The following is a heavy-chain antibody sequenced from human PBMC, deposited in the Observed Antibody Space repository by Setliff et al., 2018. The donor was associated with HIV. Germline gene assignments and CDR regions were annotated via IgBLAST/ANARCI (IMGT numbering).Heavy chain of an antibody. D-gene: IGHD5-12*01. CDR2: IYPDDSEI. CDR3: ARHVESTTLGLRFGSAGGGPSYYYDMDV. CDR1: GYSFSTYW. J-gene: IGHJ6*03. Sequence: PGESLKISCKGSGYSFSTYWIGWVRQMPGKGLEWMGIIYPDDSEIRYSPSFHGQVTISADKSINTAYLQWSSLEASDTAIYYWARHVESTTLGLRFGSAGGGPSYYYDMDVWGNGTTVTVSS. V-gene: IGHV5-51*01.